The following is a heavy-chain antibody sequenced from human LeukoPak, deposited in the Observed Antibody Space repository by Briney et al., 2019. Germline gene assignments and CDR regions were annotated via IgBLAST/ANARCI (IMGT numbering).Heavy chain of an antibody. D-gene: IGHD7-27*01. V-gene: IGHV3-7*03. CDR1: GFTFSSYW. Sequence: GSLRLSCAASGFTFSSYWMSWVRQAPGKGLEWVANIKQDGSEKYYVDSVKGRFTISRDNAKNSLYLQMNSLRAEDTAVYYCARDLGMGYYYYGMDVWGKGTTVTVSS. CDR2: IKQDGSEK. J-gene: IGHJ6*04. CDR3: ARDLGMGYYYYGMDV.